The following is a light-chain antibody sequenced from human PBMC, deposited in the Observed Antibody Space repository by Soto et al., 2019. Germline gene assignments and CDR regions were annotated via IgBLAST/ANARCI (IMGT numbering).Light chain of an antibody. Sequence: QSALTQPASVSGSPGQSITISCTGTSSDVGGFNFVSWYQQHPGKAPKVIISEVSNRPSGVSNRFSGSKSGNTASLTISGLQAEDEADYYCSSYASSSTLVFGGGTQLTVL. V-gene: IGLV2-14*01. CDR2: EVS. CDR3: SSYASSSTLV. CDR1: SSDVGGFNF. J-gene: IGLJ2*01.